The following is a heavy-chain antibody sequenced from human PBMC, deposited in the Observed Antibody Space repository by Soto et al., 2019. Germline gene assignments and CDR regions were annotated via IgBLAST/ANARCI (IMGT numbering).Heavy chain of an antibody. J-gene: IGHJ4*02. D-gene: IGHD4-17*01. CDR1: GGTFSSYT. CDR3: ARETRGDYVNGLGY. Sequence: ASVKVSCKASGGTFSSYTISWVRQAPGQGLEWMGRIIPILGIANYAQKFQGRVTITADKSTSTAYMELSSLRSEDTAVYYCARETRGDYVNGLGYWGQGTLVTVSS. V-gene: IGHV1-69*04. CDR2: IIPILGIA.